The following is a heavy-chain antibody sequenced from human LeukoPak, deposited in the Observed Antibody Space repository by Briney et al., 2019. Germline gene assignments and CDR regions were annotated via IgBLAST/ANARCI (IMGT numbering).Heavy chain of an antibody. CDR2: IKSKAVGGTI. Sequence: GGSLRLSCAASGFTFSNAWMSWVRQAPGKGLEWVGRIKSKAVGGTIDYAAPVKARFAISRDDSKNTLYLQINGLKTEDTAVYYCVTGFDWDDIWGQGTMVTVSS. J-gene: IGHJ3*02. V-gene: IGHV3-15*01. CDR1: GFTFSNAW. D-gene: IGHD3-10*01. CDR3: VTGFDWDDI.